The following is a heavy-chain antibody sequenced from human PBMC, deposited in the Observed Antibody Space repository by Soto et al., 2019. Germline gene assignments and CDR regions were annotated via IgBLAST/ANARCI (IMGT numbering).Heavy chain of an antibody. Sequence: SGPTLVNPTQTLTLTCTFSGFSPSTSGMCVSWIRQPPGKALEWLALIDWDDDKYYSTSLKTRLTISKDTSKNQVVLTMTNMDPVDTATYYCARTHYYDSSGYYWDAFDIWGQGTMVTVSS. CDR3: ARTHYYDSSGYYWDAFDI. CDR2: IDWDDDK. D-gene: IGHD3-22*01. CDR1: GFSPSTSGMC. J-gene: IGHJ3*02. V-gene: IGHV2-70*01.